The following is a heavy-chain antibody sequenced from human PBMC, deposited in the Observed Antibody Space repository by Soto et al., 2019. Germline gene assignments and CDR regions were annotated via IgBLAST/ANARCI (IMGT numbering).Heavy chain of an antibody. CDR1: GGSISSGGYY. Sequence: QVQLQESGPGLVKPSQTLSLTCTVSGGSISSGGYYWSWIRQHPGKGLEWIGYIYYSGSTYFNPSLKGRVTISVDTSKNQFSLKLSSVTAADTAVYYCARAAPEYYYDSSGSPLLDYWGQGTLVTVSS. D-gene: IGHD3-22*01. V-gene: IGHV4-31*03. CDR3: ARAAPEYYYDSSGSPLLDY. CDR2: IYYSGST. J-gene: IGHJ4*02.